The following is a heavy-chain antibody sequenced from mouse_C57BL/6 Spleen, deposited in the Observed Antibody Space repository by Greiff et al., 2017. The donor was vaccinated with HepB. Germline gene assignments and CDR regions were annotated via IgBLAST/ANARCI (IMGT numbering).Heavy chain of an antibody. D-gene: IGHD3-2*02. CDR2: IDPSDSYT. Sequence: QVQLQQPGAELVKPGASVKLSCKASGYTLTSYWMQWVQQRPGQGLEWMGEIDPSDSYTNYTQTFKGMATLTVDTSSSTAYMLLSSQTSEDSAVYYCARPAQATAYWGQGTLVTVSA. J-gene: IGHJ3*01. CDR3: ARPAQATAY. CDR1: GYTLTSYW. V-gene: IGHV1-50*01.